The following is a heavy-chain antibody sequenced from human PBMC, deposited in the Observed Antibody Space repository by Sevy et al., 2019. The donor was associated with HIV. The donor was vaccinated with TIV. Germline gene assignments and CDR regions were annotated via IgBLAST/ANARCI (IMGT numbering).Heavy chain of an antibody. Sequence: GESLKISCTASGFTFDDYCMSWVRQAPGKGLEWVAFLKSKAYGGTLDYAASVKGRFTISRDDSKSIAHLQMTDLKTEDTAIYFCTRWKGGQSIFDYWGQGALVTVSS. CDR3: TRWKGGQSIFDY. V-gene: IGHV3-49*04. CDR1: GFTFDDYC. D-gene: IGHD1-1*01. J-gene: IGHJ4*02. CDR2: LKSKAYGGTL.